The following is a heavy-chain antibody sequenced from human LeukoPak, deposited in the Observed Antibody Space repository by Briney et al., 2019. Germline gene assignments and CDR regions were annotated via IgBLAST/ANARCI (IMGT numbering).Heavy chain of an antibody. CDR3: TRGRRYSSGWALFDY. CDR2: INHSGST. D-gene: IGHD6-19*01. CDR1: GGSFSGYY. V-gene: IGHV4-34*01. Sequence: PSETLSLTCAVYGGSFSGYYWSWIRQPPGKGLEWIGEINHSGSTNYNPSLKSRVTISVDTPKNQFSLKLSSVTAADTAVYYCTRGRRYSSGWALFDYWGQGTLVTVSP. J-gene: IGHJ4*02.